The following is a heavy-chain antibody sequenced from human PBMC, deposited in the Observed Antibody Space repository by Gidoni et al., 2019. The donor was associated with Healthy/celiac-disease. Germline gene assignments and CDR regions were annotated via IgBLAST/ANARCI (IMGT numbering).Heavy chain of an antibody. D-gene: IGHD5-12*01. J-gene: IGHJ4*02. CDR1: GGTFSSYT. Sequence: QVQLVQSGAEVKKPGSSVKVSCKASGGTFSSYTISWVRQAPGQGLEWMGRIIPILGIANYAQKFQGRVTITADKSTSTAYMELSSLRSEDTAVYYCARVPDQRDGYNPGDYWGQGTLVTVSS. CDR3: ARVPDQRDGYNPGDY. V-gene: IGHV1-69*02. CDR2: IIPILGIA.